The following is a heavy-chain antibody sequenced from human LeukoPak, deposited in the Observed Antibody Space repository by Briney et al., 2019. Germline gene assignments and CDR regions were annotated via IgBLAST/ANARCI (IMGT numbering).Heavy chain of an antibody. CDR1: GFTFSSYS. D-gene: IGHD3-22*01. J-gene: IGHJ4*02. V-gene: IGHV4-30-4*08. CDR3: ARVDYDSSGPRFDY. Sequence: LRLSCAASGFTFSSYSMNWIRQPPGKGLEWIGYIYYSGSTYYNPSLKSRVTISVDTSKNQFSLKLSSVTAADTAVYYCARVDYDSSGPRFDYWGQGTLVTVSS. CDR2: IYYSGST.